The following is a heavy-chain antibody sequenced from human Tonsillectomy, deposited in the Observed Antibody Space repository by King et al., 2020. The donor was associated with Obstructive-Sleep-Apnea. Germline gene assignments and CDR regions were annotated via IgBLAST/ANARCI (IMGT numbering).Heavy chain of an antibody. J-gene: IGHJ4*02. D-gene: IGHD6-6*01. CDR2: IFPADSDT. CDR1: GYTFTNYW. V-gene: IGHV5-51*01. CDR3: ARAKYSSSSVDY. Sequence: VQLVESGAEVKKPGESLQISCKGSGYTFTNYWIGWVRQMPGKGLEWMGIIFPADSDTRYSPSFQGQVTISADKSISTAYLQWRSLKASDTAMYYCARAKYSSSSVDYWGQGTLVTVSS.